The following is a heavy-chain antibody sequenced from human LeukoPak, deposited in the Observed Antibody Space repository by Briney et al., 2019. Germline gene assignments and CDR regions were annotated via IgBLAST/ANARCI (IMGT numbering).Heavy chain of an antibody. CDR1: GFPFSSFG. CDR3: AKDHGGYGSFDY. Sequence: PGGSLRLSCAASGFPFSSFGMSWVRQAPGKGLEWVSAISVSGADTNYADSVKGRFTISRDNSKNTLYLQMNSLRAEDTAIYYCAKDHGGYGSFDYWGQGTLVTVSS. CDR2: ISVSGADT. D-gene: IGHD3-10*01. V-gene: IGHV3-23*01. J-gene: IGHJ4*02.